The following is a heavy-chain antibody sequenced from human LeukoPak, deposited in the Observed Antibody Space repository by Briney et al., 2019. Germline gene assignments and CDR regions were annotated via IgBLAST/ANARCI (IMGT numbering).Heavy chain of an antibody. CDR1: GFTFSSYW. J-gene: IGHJ4*02. Sequence: GGSLRLSCAASGFTFSSYWMSWVRQAPGKGLEWVANIKQDGSEKYYVDSVKGRFTISRDNAKNSLYLQMNSLRAEDTAVYYCARFAYSSSWYYFDYWGQGTLVTVSS. CDR2: IKQDGSEK. D-gene: IGHD6-13*01. V-gene: IGHV3-7*01. CDR3: ARFAYSSSWYYFDY.